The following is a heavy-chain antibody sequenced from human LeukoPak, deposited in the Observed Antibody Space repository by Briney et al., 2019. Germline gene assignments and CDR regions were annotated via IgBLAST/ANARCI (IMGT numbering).Heavy chain of an antibody. CDR1: GFTFISSS. J-gene: IGHJ4*02. CDR3: AADYGDAPFDH. CDR2: IVVGSSTT. V-gene: IGHV1-58*02. D-gene: IGHD4-17*01. Sequence: GSSVQVFCKDSGFTFISSSMQGVGQASGRRVEWIGWIVVGSSTTNYAQKSQERVTITRDMTTSTAYMELSSLRTEDTAVYYCAADYGDAPFDHWGQGNLVSVSS.